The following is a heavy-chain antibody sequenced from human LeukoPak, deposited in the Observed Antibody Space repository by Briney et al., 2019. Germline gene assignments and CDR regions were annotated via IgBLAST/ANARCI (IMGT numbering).Heavy chain of an antibody. CDR2: ISYGGSNK. CDR1: GFTFSSYG. Sequence: GRSLRLSCAASGFTFSSYGMHWVRQAPGKGLEWVAVISYGGSNKYYADSVKGRFTISRDNSKNTLYLQMNSLRAEDTAVYYCAKDQGLRRAEYFQHWGQGTLVTVSS. V-gene: IGHV3-30*18. CDR3: AKDQGLRRAEYFQH. J-gene: IGHJ1*01. D-gene: IGHD6-19*01.